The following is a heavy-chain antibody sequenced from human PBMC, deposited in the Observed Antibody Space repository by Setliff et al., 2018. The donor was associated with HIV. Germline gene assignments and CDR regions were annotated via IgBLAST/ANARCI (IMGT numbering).Heavy chain of an antibody. V-gene: IGHV4-34*01. CDR3: ARVPFTTGFDY. D-gene: IGHD3-3*01. CDR1: GGSFSAYY. Sequence: PSETLSLTCAVYGGSFSAYYWSWIRQPPGKGLEWIGEINHSGSTNYNPSLKTRVTIMVDTSKNHFSLKLSSVTAADTAVFYCARVPFTTGFDYWGQGTMVTVSS. J-gene: IGHJ4*03. CDR2: INHSGST.